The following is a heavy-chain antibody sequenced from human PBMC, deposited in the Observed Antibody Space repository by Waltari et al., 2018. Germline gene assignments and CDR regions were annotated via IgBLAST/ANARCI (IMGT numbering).Heavy chain of an antibody. CDR3: VRIRLGPTTRIFDS. CDR2: IRNKANFYST. V-gene: IGHV3-72*01. D-gene: IGHD1-26*01. J-gene: IGHJ4*02. Sequence: EVQLVESGGGLVQPGGSLRLSCAASGFTFSDHYMDWVRQAPGEGLGWVARIRNKANFYSTEYVPSLKGRFTISRDDSKSSLYLQMNSLKSEDTAVYYCVRIRLGPTTRIFDSWGQGTLVTVSS. CDR1: GFTFSDHY.